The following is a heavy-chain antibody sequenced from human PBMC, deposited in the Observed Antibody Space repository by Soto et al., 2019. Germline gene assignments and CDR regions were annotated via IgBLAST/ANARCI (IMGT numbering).Heavy chain of an antibody. J-gene: IGHJ5*02. CDR1: GLSLSNGKLG. CDR2: IFSNDDK. V-gene: IGHV2-26*01. CDR3: ALIKDCSRTDCYLATFDP. Sequence: QVTLKESGPVLVKPTETLTLTCTVSGLSLSNGKLGVSWIRQPPGKALEWLAHIFSNDDKSYSTSLRSRVTISKDPSRSPVVLTMTTMDPLVSATYYCALIKDCSRTDCYLATFDPWGQGTLVTVSS. D-gene: IGHD2-2*01.